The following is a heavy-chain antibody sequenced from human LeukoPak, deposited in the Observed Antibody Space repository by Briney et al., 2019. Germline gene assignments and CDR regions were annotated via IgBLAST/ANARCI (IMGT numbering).Heavy chain of an antibody. V-gene: IGHV4-34*09. CDR2: INHSGST. Sequence: PSETLSLTCAVYGGSFSGYYWSWIRQPPGKGLEWIGEINHSGSTNYNPSLKSRVTISVDTSKNQFSLKLSSVTAADTAVYYCARTTRYYDSSGYYLLDAFDIWGQGTMVTVSS. CDR3: ARTTRYYDSSGYYLLDAFDI. D-gene: IGHD3-22*01. J-gene: IGHJ3*02. CDR1: GGSFSGYY.